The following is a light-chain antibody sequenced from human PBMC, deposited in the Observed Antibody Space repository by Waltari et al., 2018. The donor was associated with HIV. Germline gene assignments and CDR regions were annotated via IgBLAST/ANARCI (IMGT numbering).Light chain of an antibody. CDR3: SSYTSSSSLLV. CDR1: SSDVGGYNS. V-gene: IGLV2-14*03. Sequence: QSALTQPASVSGSPGQSITISCPATSSDVGGYNSVSWYQQHPGKAPKLMIYDVSNRPSGVSNRFSGSKSGNTASLTISGLQAEDEADYYCSSYTSSSSLLVFGGGTKLTVL. CDR2: DVS. J-gene: IGLJ3*02.